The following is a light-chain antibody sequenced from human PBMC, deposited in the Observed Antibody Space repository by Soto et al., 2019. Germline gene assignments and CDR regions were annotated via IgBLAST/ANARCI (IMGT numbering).Light chain of an antibody. CDR3: QSADTSGNIEV. V-gene: IGLV3-25*02. CDR1: ALPRQY. J-gene: IGLJ1*01. CDR2: QGT. Sequence: YELTQPPSMSVSPGQTAVITCSGDALPRQYVYWFKQKPGQAPVLVIYQGTRRPPTIPARFSGSASGTTVSLTISGVQADDEADYYCQSADTSGNIEVFGPGTKVTVL.